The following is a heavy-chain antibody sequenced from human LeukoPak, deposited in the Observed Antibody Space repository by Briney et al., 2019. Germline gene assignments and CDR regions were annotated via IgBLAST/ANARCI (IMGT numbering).Heavy chain of an antibody. V-gene: IGHV3-30-3*01. CDR2: ISYDGSNK. J-gene: IGHJ6*02. Sequence: PGRSLRLSCAASGFTFSSYAMHWVRQAPGKGLEWVAVISYDGSNKYYADSVKGRFTISRDNSKNTLYLQMNSLRAEDTAVYYCARVRYGGGIAAAGYYYYGMDVWGQGTTVTVSS. CDR3: ARVRYGGGIAAAGYYYYGMDV. D-gene: IGHD6-13*01. CDR1: GFTFSSYA.